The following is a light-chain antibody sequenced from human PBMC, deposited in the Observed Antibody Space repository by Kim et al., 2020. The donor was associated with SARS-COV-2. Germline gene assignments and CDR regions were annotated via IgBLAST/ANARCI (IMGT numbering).Light chain of an antibody. CDR2: EVS. J-gene: IGLJ2*01. Sequence: GQSITISCTGTSSDVGFYNRVSWYQQPPGTAPKLMIYEVSNRPSGVPDRFSGSKSANTASLTISGLQAEDEADYYCSSYTRSTTLIFGGGTQLTVL. V-gene: IGLV2-18*02. CDR1: SSDVGFYNR. CDR3: SSYTRSTTLI.